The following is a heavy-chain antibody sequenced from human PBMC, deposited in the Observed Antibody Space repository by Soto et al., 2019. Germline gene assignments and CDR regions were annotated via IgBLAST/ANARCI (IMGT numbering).Heavy chain of an antibody. J-gene: IGHJ4*02. CDR2: ISYDGSNK. Sequence: QVHLVESGGGVVQPGTSLRLSCAASGFTFTDYGMHWVRQAPGKGLEWVAVISYDGSNKYYADSVKGRFTISRDNSKNTLYLQMNSLRAEDTAVYYCARVPHDYGDPVHEDYWGQGTLVTVSS. D-gene: IGHD4-17*01. CDR1: GFTFTDYG. V-gene: IGHV3-30*03. CDR3: ARVPHDYGDPVHEDY.